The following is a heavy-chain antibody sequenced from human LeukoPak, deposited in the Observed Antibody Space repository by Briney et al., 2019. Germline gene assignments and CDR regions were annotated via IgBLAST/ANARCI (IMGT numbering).Heavy chain of an antibody. J-gene: IGHJ4*02. V-gene: IGHV3-21*01. Sequence: GGSLSPSRAASGFTFSTYSMNWVRQAPGRGLGWFSSTSSTSAYIFYSASVKDRLTIIRHNAKNSLSLQMNSLRAEDTAVYYCARDIGYYGVLNGDPIDDWGQATLVTVSS. CDR1: GFTFSTYS. D-gene: IGHD3-9*01. CDR2: TSSTSAYI. CDR3: ARDIGYYGVLNGDPIDD.